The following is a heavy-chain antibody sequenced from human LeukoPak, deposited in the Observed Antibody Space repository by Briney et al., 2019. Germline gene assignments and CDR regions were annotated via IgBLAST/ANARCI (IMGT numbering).Heavy chain of an antibody. J-gene: IGHJ4*02. Sequence: PGGSLRLSCAASGFTFSSYSMNWVRQAPGKGLEWVSSISSSSSYIYYADSVKGRLTTSRDNAKNSLYLQMNSLRAEDTAVYYCARMVAATSYYWGQGTLVTVSS. CDR1: GFTFSSYS. V-gene: IGHV3-21*01. CDR3: ARMVAATSYY. CDR2: ISSSSSYI. D-gene: IGHD2-15*01.